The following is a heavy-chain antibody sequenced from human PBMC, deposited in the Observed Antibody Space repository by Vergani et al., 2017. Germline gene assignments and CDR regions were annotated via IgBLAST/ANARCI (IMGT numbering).Heavy chain of an antibody. D-gene: IGHD1-26*01. CDR3: AREGGRGSYPRMGWFDP. Sequence: VQLVESGGGLVKRGGSLRLSCAASGFTFSSYSMNWVRQAPGKGLEWVAVIWYDGSNKYYADSVKGRFTISRDNSKNTLYLQMNSLRAEDTAVYYCAREGGRGSYPRMGWFDPWGQGTLVTVSS. J-gene: IGHJ5*02. CDR1: GFTFSSYS. V-gene: IGHV3-33*08. CDR2: IWYDGSNK.